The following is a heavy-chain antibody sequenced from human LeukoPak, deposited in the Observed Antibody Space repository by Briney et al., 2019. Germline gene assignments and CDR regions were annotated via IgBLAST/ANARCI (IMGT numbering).Heavy chain of an antibody. V-gene: IGHV4-59*01. CDR1: GGSISSYY. CDR3: ARAEQRGVFDY. D-gene: IGHD6-25*01. J-gene: IGHJ4*02. CDR2: IYYSGST. Sequence: SETLSLTCTVSGGSISSYYWSWIRQPPGKGLEWIGYIYYSGSTNYNPSLKSRVTISVDTSKNQFSLKLSSVTAADTAVYYCARAEQRGVFDYWGQGTLATVSS.